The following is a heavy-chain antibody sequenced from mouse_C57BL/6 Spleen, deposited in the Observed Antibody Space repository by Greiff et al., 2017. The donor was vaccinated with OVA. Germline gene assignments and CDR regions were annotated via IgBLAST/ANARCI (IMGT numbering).Heavy chain of an antibody. CDR3: ARETIYDGYYGGCAY. CDR2: ISYGGSN. V-gene: IGHV3-6*01. J-gene: IGHJ3*01. D-gene: IGHD2-3*01. CDR1: GYSITSGYY. Sequence: EVKLVESGPGLVQPSQSLSLTCSVTGYSITSGYYWNWLRPFPGNKLEWMGYISYGGSNTYNPPLKNRISITRDTSKNQFFLKLNSVTTEVTATYYCARETIYDGYYGGCAYWGQGTLVTVSA.